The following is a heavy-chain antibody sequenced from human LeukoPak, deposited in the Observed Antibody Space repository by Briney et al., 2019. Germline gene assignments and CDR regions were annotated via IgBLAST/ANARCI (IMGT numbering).Heavy chain of an antibody. CDR3: AKVDRVGTVTTYDY. CDR1: GFTFSSYA. J-gene: IGHJ4*02. CDR2: ISGSGGST. D-gene: IGHD4-17*01. V-gene: IGHV3-23*01. Sequence: GGSLRLSCAASGFTFSSYAVSWVRQAPGKGLEWVSAISGSGGSTYYADSVKGRFTISRDNSKNTLYLQMNSLRAEDTAVYYCAKVDRVGTVTTYDYWGQGTLVTVSS.